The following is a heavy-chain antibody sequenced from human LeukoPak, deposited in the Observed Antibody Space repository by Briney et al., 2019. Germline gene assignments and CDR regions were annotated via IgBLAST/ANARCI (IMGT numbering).Heavy chain of an antibody. V-gene: IGHV3-20*04. Sequence: PGGSLRLSCAASGFTFAVYGMSWVRQAPGKGLEWVSGINWNGGSTGYADSVKVRFTISRDNAKNSLYLQMNSLRAEDTGLYYCARVEYSSSPIDYWGQGNLFTVSS. CDR1: GFTFAVYG. D-gene: IGHD6-6*01. CDR2: INWNGGST. J-gene: IGHJ4*02. CDR3: ARVEYSSSPIDY.